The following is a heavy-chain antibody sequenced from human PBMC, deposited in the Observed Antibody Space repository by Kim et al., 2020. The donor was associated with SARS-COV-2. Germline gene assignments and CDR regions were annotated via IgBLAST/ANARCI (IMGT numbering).Heavy chain of an antibody. Sequence: SETLSLTCTVSGGSISSYYWSWIRQPPGKGLEWIGYIYYSGSTNYNPSLKSRVTISVDTSKNQFSLKLSSVTAADTAVYYCAGGHRGWELLSGYYYGMDVWGQETTVTVSS. D-gene: IGHD1-26*01. CDR1: GGSISSYY. CDR3: AGGHRGWELLSGYYYGMDV. J-gene: IGHJ6*02. CDR2: IYYSGST. V-gene: IGHV4-59*01.